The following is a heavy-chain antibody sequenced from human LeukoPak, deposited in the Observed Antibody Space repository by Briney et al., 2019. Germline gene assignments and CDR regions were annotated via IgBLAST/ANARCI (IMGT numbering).Heavy chain of an antibody. CDR1: GGSISSYY. D-gene: IGHD3-3*01. V-gene: IGHV4-59*01. J-gene: IGHJ4*02. Sequence: SETLSLTCTVSGGSISSYYWSWIRQPPGKGLEWLGYIYYSGSTNYNPSLKSRVTISVDTSKNQFSLKLSSVTAADTAVYSCARAPKIWSGYGYYFDYWGQGTLVTVSS. CDR3: ARAPKIWSGYGYYFDY. CDR2: IYYSGST.